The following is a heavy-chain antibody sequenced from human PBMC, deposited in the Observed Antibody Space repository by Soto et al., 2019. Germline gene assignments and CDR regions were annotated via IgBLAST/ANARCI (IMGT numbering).Heavy chain of an antibody. CDR1: VYSKSVDP. Sequence: VNRYCKTAVYSKSVDPISRRRQKPGQGLEWMGRIIPILGIANYAQKFQGRVTITADKSTSTAYMELSSLRSEDTAVYYCARAARYDFCYFGYCGQRILVTVYS. V-gene: IGHV1-69*04. J-gene: IGHJ4*02. CDR3: ARAARYDFCYFGY. CDR2: IIPILGIA. D-gene: IGHD3-3*01.